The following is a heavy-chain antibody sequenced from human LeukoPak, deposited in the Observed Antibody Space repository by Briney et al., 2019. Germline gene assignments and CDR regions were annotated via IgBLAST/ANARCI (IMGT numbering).Heavy chain of an antibody. D-gene: IGHD6-19*01. Sequence: GGSLRLSCAASGFTFSTNAMSWVRQAPGKGLEWVSTLSGNGGTKYYADSVKGRFTISRDNSKNTMYLQMNSLRAEDTAIYYCAKDQWLGRSYYGMDVWGQGTTVTVSS. J-gene: IGHJ6*02. CDR3: AKDQWLGRSYYGMDV. V-gene: IGHV3-23*01. CDR2: LSGNGGTK. CDR1: GFTFSTNA.